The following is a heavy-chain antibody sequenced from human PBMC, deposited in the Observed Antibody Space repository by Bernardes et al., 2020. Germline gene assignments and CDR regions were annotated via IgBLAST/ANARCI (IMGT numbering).Heavy chain of an antibody. CDR1: GGSIRSYY. V-gene: IGHV4-4*07. D-gene: IGHD4-17*01. J-gene: IGHJ6*02. Sequence: SETLSLTCTVSGGSIRSYYWSWIRQPAGQGLEWIGRIYTSGSTKYNPSLKSRVTMSVDTSKNQFSLKLTSVTAADTAVYYCARSDYGDDLDYYYGMDVWGQGTTVTVSS. CDR3: ARSDYGDDLDYYYGMDV. CDR2: IYTSGST.